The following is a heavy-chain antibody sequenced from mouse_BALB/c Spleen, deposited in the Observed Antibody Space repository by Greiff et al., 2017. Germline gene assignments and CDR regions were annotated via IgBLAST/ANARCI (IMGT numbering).Heavy chain of an antibody. Sequence: EVKLVESGGGLVQPGGSLKLSCAASGFTFSSYTMSWVRQTPEKRLEWVAYISNGGGSTYYPDTVKGRFTISRDNAKNTLYLQMSSLKSEDTAMYYCARHQGVRGGFDYWGQGTTLTVSS. CDR1: GFTFSSYT. D-gene: IGHD2-14*01. CDR2: ISNGGGST. J-gene: IGHJ2*01. CDR3: ARHQGVRGGFDY. V-gene: IGHV5-12-2*01.